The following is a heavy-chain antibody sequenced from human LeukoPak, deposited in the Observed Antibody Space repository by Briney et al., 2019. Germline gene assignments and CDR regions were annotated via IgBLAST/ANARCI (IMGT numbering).Heavy chain of an antibody. V-gene: IGHV3-11*04. CDR3: AELGITMIGGV. Sequence: GGSLRLSCAASGFIFSDYYMSWIRQAPGKGLEWVSYISSSGSTIYNADSVKGRFTISRDNAKNSLYLQMNSLRAEDTAVYYXAELGITMIGGVWGKGTTVTISS. CDR1: GFIFSDYY. J-gene: IGHJ6*04. D-gene: IGHD3-10*02. CDR2: ISSSGSTI.